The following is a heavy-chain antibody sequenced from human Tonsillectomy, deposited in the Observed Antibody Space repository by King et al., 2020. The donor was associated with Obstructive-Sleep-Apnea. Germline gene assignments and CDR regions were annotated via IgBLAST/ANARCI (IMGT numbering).Heavy chain of an antibody. V-gene: IGHV3-11*01. CDR2: ISSSGGTL. CDR3: ARIKKTYYYDASGYFDY. Sequence: VQLVESGGGLVKPGGSLILSCAASGVTFTYYYMSWIRQAPGKGREWASSISSSGGTLFYAGSVKARFTISRDNAKNSLYLQMNSLRAEDTAVYYCARIKKTYYYDASGYFDYWGQGTQVTVSS. D-gene: IGHD3-22*01. J-gene: IGHJ4*02. CDR1: GVTFTYYY.